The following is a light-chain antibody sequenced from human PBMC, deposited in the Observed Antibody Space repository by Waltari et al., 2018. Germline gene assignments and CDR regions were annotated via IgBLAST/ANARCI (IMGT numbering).Light chain of an antibody. Sequence: QSVLTQPPSVSGAPGQRVTISCTGSSSNIGAGYDVHWYQQLPGTAPKLPIYANSNRPSGVPDRFSGSKSGTSASLAITGLQAEDEADYYCQSNDSSLSGYVFGTGTKVTVL. CDR3: QSNDSSLSGYV. CDR1: SSNIGAGYD. CDR2: ANS. J-gene: IGLJ1*01. V-gene: IGLV1-40*01.